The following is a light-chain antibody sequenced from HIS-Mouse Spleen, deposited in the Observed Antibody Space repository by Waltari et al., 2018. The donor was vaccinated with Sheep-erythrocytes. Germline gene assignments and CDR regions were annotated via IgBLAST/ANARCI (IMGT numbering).Light chain of an antibody. V-gene: IGKV3-15*01. Sequence: EIVMTQSPATLSVSPGERATLSCRASQSVSSNLAWYQQKPGQAPRRLIYGASTRATGIPARFSGSGSGTEFTLTISSMQSEDFAVYSCQQYNNWPPGTFGQGTKLEIK. CDR2: GAS. J-gene: IGKJ2*02. CDR1: QSVSSN. CDR3: QQYNNWPPGT.